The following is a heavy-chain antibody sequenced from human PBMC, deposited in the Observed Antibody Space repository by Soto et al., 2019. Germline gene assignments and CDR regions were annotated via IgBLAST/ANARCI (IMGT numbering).Heavy chain of an antibody. V-gene: IGHV3-15*07. CDR1: GFTFSNAW. CDR3: TTSNPWFGESYYYYYGMDV. J-gene: IGHJ6*02. CDR2: IKSKTDGGTT. D-gene: IGHD3-10*01. Sequence: GGSLRLSCAASGFTFSNAWMNWVRQAPGKGLEWVGRIKSKTDGGTTDYAAPVKGRFTISRDDSKNTLYLQMNSLKTEDTAVYYCTTSNPWFGESYYYYYGMDVWGQGTTVTVS.